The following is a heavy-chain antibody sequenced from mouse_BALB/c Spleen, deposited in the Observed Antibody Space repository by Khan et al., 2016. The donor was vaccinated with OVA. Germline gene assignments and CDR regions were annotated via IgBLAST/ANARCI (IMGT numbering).Heavy chain of an antibody. D-gene: IGHD1-1*01. J-gene: IGHJ2*01. V-gene: IGHV3-2*02. CDR3: ARVYGGDFDN. CDR2: ISYSGNT. Sequence: EVQLVESGPGLVKPSQSLSLTCTVTGYSITSDYAWNWIRQFPGNKLEWMGFISYSGNTKYNPSLKSRFSITRDTSKNQFFLQLNSVTTEDTATDYCARVYGGDFDNWGQGTTLTVSS. CDR1: GYSITSDYA.